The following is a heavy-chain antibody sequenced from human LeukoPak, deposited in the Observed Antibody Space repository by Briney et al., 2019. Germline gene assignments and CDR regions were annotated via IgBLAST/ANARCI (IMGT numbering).Heavy chain of an antibody. J-gene: IGHJ3*02. Sequence: PSETLSLTCTVSGGSISSYYWSWIRQPPGKGLEWIGYIYHSGSTYYNPSLKSRVTILVDTSKNQFSLKLNSVTAADTAVYYCARGKSVVGSSWGSDAFDIWGQGTTVTVSS. CDR1: GGSISSYY. CDR3: ARGKSVVGSSWGSDAFDI. CDR2: IYHSGST. V-gene: IGHV4-59*01. D-gene: IGHD1-26*01.